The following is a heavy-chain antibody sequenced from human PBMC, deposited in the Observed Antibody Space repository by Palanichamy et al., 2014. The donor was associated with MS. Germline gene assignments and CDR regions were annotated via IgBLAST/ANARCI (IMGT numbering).Heavy chain of an antibody. V-gene: IGHV5-51*01. Sequence: VHLVQSGAEVKKPGESLKISCKGSGYKFPTSWIGWVRQLPGKGLEWMGIIYPDDSDTEYSPSFQGQVTMSADKSISTAYLQWSSLKASDTAMYYCGIDDGVNMSTWGQGTLVTVSS. CDR1: GYKFPTSW. D-gene: IGHD1-1*01. CDR2: IYPDDSDT. CDR3: GIDDGVNMST. J-gene: IGHJ5*02.